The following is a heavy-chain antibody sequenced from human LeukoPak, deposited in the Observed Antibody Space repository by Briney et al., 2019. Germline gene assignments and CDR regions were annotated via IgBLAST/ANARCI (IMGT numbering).Heavy chain of an antibody. Sequence: GGSLRLSCAASGFTFSDYNMNWVRQAPGKGPEWVSYITNGGSTIHHADSVKGRFTISRDNAKKTLYLQMNSLRAEDTAVYYCARSIGLTGGGVDVWGQGTTVTVSS. J-gene: IGHJ6*02. CDR3: ARSIGLTGGGVDV. D-gene: IGHD3-9*01. V-gene: IGHV3-11*01. CDR1: GFTFSDYN. CDR2: ITNGGSTI.